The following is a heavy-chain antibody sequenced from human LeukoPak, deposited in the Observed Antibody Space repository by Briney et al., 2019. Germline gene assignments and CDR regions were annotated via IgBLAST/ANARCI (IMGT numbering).Heavy chain of an antibody. J-gene: IGHJ4*02. CDR3: TSGSHGVGY. Sequence: PGGSLRLSCAASGFTFDDYAMLWVRQAPGKGLEWVSGISWNSGSIGYADSVKGRFTISRDNAKNSLYLQMNSLRAEDTAVYYCTSGSHGVGYWGQGTLVTVSS. CDR1: GFTFDDYA. D-gene: IGHD1-26*01. CDR2: ISWNSGSI. V-gene: IGHV3-9*01.